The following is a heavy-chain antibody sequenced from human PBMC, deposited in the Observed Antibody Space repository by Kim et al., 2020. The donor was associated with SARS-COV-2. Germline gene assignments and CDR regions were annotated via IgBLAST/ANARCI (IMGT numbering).Heavy chain of an antibody. Sequence: YDATVKGRFTISRDDYKNTLYLQMNSLKTEDPAVYYCTSGLWFGEPSPSDYWGQGTLVTVSS. J-gene: IGHJ4*02. CDR3: TSGLWFGEPSPSDY. V-gene: IGHV3-15*01. D-gene: IGHD3-10*01.